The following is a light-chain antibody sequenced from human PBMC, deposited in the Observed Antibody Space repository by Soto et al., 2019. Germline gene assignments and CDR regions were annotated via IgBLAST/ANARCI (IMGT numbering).Light chain of an antibody. V-gene: IGLV2-11*01. J-gene: IGLJ1*01. Sequence: QSALAQPRSVSGSPGQSVTISCTGTSSDFGGYNYVSWYQHHPGKAPKLMIYDVSERPSGVPDRFSGSKSGNTASQTISGLQAEDEADYYCCSYAGTFYVSGTGTKVTVL. CDR1: SSDFGGYNY. CDR3: CSYAGTFYV. CDR2: DVS.